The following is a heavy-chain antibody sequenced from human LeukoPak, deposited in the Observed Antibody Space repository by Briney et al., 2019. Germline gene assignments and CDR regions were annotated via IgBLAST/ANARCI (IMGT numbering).Heavy chain of an antibody. CDR2: IKSKTDGGTT. J-gene: IGHJ4*02. V-gene: IGHV3-15*01. Sequence: GGSLRLSCAASGFTFSSYEMNWVRQAPGKGLEWVGRIKSKTDGGTTDYAAPVKGRFTISRNDSKNTLYLQMDSLKTEDTAVYYCTTGLRAADTNWGLGTLVTVSS. CDR1: GFTFSSYE. CDR3: TTGLRAADTN. D-gene: IGHD6-13*01.